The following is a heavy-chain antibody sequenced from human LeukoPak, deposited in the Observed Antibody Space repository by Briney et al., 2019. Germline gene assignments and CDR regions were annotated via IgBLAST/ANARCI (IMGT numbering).Heavy chain of an antibody. V-gene: IGHV5-51*01. J-gene: IGHJ6*03. Sequence: PGESLTISCKASGYSFTNYWIGCVRQMPGKGLEWMAIIYPGDSDTRYSPSFQGQVTISADKSISTAYLQWSSLKASGTAMYYCTRMAYYYYYMDVWGKGTTVTVSS. CDR1: GYSFTNYW. CDR2: IYPGDSDT. CDR3: TRMAYYYYYMDV. D-gene: IGHD5-24*01.